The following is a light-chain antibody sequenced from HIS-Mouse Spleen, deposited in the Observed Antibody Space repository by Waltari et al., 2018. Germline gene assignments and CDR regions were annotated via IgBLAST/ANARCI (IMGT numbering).Light chain of an antibody. Sequence: QSALTQPASVSGSPGQSITISCTGTSSDVGGYNYVSWYQQQPGKAPKFMIYDVRNRPAGVSNRFSGSKSGNTASLTISGLQAEDQADYYCSSYTSSSFNVVFGGGTKLTVL. CDR2: DVR. J-gene: IGLJ2*01. CDR1: SSDVGGYNY. V-gene: IGLV2-14*03. CDR3: SSYTSSSFNVV.